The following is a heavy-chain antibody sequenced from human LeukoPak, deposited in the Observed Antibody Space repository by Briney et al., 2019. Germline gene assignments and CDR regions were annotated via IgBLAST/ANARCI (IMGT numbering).Heavy chain of an antibody. Sequence: SVKVSCKASGGTFSSYAISWVRQAPGQGLEWMGGIIPIFGTANYAQKFQGRVTMTEDTSTDTAYMELSSLRSDDTAVYYCASSGYSYGYSYYWGQGTLVTVSS. CDR3: ASSGYSYGYSYY. J-gene: IGHJ4*02. D-gene: IGHD5-18*01. CDR2: IIPIFGTA. CDR1: GGTFSSYA. V-gene: IGHV1-69*06.